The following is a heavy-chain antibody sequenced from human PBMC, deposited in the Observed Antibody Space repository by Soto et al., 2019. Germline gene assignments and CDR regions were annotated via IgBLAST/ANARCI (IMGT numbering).Heavy chain of an antibody. CDR3: AQALVFNGGDGFDI. V-gene: IGHV4-31*02. J-gene: IGHJ3*02. CDR1: GGSITTGGRY. D-gene: IGHD2-8*01. Sequence: QVRLQEWGPGLVKPSQTLSLKCSVSGGSITTGGRYWSWIRQLPGKGLEWIGDIYYSGNTYYNASLKSRVTISVDAAKNQFSLKLSSVTAADTAVYYCAQALVFNGGDGFDIWGQGRLVTVSS. CDR2: IYYSGNT.